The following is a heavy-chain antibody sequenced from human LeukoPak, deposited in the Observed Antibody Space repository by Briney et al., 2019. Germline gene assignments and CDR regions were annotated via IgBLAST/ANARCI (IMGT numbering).Heavy chain of an antibody. CDR2: ISYDGSNK. Sequence: GRSLRLSCAASGFTFSSYAMHWVRQAPGKGLEWVAVISYDGSNKYYADSAKGRFTISRDNSKNTLYLQMNSLRAEDTAVYYCARDQELLIDYYMDVWGKGTTVTVSS. V-gene: IGHV3-30-3*01. D-gene: IGHD2-15*01. J-gene: IGHJ6*03. CDR3: ARDQELLIDYYMDV. CDR1: GFTFSSYA.